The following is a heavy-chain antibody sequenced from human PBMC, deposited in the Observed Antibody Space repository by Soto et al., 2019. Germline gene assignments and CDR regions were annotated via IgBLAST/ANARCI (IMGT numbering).Heavy chain of an antibody. Sequence: QVQLVQSGAEVKRPGSSVKVSCKASGDTFNFYSINWVRQAPGLGLEWMGRVNPILSMSNYAQRFQGRVTMPADKSTSTAYMELRGLRSADTAIYYCATSYGSGYRAFDFWGQGALVTVSS. V-gene: IGHV1-69*04. CDR1: GDTFNFYS. J-gene: IGHJ4*02. CDR3: ATSYGSGYRAFDF. CDR2: VNPILSMS. D-gene: IGHD3-10*01.